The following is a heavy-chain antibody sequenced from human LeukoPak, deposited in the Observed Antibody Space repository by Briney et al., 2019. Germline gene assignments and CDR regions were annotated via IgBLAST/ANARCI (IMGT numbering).Heavy chain of an antibody. CDR2: IGHTGSPA. CDR3: ARDQRPYCGGECYCAIDL. CDR1: GFTFSSHS. Sequence: GGSLRLSCEASGFTFSSHSMTWVRQAPGKTQEWISYIGHTGSPAHYADSVRGRFTISRDNAKNSLYLQMNSLTVEDTAVYYCARDQRPYCGGECYCAIDLWGRGTLVTVSS. J-gene: IGHJ3*01. V-gene: IGHV3-48*01. D-gene: IGHD2-21*01.